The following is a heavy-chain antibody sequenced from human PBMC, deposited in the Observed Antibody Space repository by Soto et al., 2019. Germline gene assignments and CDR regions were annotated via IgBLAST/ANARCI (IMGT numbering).Heavy chain of an antibody. CDR1: GYTFTGYY. CDR3: ARGGIAAAGERYNWFDP. Sequence: GASVKVSCKASGYTFTGYYMHWVRQAPGQGLEWMGWINPNSGGTNYAQKFQGWVTMTRDTSISTAYMELSRLRSDDTAVYYCARGGIAAAGERYNWFDPWGQGTLVTVS. J-gene: IGHJ5*02. V-gene: IGHV1-2*04. D-gene: IGHD6-13*01. CDR2: INPNSGGT.